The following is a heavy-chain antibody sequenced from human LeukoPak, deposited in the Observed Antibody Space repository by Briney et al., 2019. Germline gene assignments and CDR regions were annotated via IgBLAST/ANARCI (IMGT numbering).Heavy chain of an antibody. Sequence: GASVKVSCKASGYTFTSYGISWVRQAPGQGLEWMGWISAYNGNTNYAQKLQGRVTMTTDTPTSTAYMELRSLRSDDTAVYYCARWYCSSTSCYPFDYWGQGTLVTVSS. CDR2: ISAYNGNT. J-gene: IGHJ4*02. D-gene: IGHD2-2*01. V-gene: IGHV1-18*01. CDR3: ARWYCSSTSCYPFDY. CDR1: GYTFTSYG.